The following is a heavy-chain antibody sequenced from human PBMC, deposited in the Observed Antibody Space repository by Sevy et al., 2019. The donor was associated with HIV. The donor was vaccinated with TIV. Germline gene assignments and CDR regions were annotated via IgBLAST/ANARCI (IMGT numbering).Heavy chain of an antibody. D-gene: IGHD3-10*01. CDR2: INPNSGDT. J-gene: IGHJ3*02. CDR3: AGYGSGQKINAFDI. CDR1: GYTFTGYY. V-gene: IGHV1-2*02. Sequence: ASVKVSCKASGYTFTGYYMHWVRQAPGQGLEWMGWINPNSGDTNYAQKFQGRVTMTRDTSISTAYMELSRLRSDDTAVYYCAGYGSGQKINAFDIWGQGTMVTVSS.